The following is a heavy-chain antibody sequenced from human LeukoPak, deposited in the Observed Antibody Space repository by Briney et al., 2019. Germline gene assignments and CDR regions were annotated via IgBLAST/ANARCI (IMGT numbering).Heavy chain of an antibody. D-gene: IGHD2-15*01. CDR2: IYYSGTT. Sequence: SQTLSLTCTVSGGSVSIGGHYWTWIRQYPGKGLDWIGYIYYSGTTHYNPSLKSRVTISVDTSKNQFSLNLSSVTAADTAVYYCARTVVIAATYWFDPWGQGSLVTVSS. J-gene: IGHJ5*02. CDR1: GGSVSIGGHY. CDR3: ARTVVIAATYWFDP. V-gene: IGHV4-31*03.